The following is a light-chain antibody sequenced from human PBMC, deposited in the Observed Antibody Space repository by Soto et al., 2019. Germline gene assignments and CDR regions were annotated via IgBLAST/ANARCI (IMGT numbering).Light chain of an antibody. Sequence: EIVMTQSPATLSVSPGERATLSCRASQSVSSNLAWYQQKPGQAPRLLIYGAYTRATGIPARFSGSGSGTEFTLTISSMQSEDFAVYYCQQYNNWPPGFGGGTKVEIK. J-gene: IGKJ4*01. CDR1: QSVSSN. CDR2: GAY. CDR3: QQYNNWPPG. V-gene: IGKV3-15*01.